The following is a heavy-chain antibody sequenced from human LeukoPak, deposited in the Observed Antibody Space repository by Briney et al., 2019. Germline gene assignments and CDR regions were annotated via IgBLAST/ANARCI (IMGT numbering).Heavy chain of an antibody. Sequence: GASVKVSCKTSGYTFTDYGMHWVRQAPGQRLEWMTWMNAGNGDAKYSQKFQGRVTMTRNTSISTAYMELSSLRSEDTAVYYCARGPHPSYYYDSSGYKHWGQGTLVTVSS. D-gene: IGHD3-22*01. CDR2: MNAGNGDA. J-gene: IGHJ1*01. V-gene: IGHV1-3*01. CDR1: GYTFTDYG. CDR3: ARGPHPSYYYDSSGYKH.